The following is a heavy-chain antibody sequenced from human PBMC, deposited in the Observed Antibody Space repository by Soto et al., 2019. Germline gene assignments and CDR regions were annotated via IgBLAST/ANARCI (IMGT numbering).Heavy chain of an antibody. CDR2: INHSGST. CDR1: GGSFSGYY. V-gene: IGHV4-34*01. CDR3: ARGGGSAAAHFDY. Sequence: QVQLQQWGAGLLKPSETLSLTCAVYGGSFSGYYWSWIRQPPGKGLVWIGEINHSGSTNYNPSLKSRVTISVDTSKNQFSLKLSSVTAADTAVYYCARGGGSAAAHFDYWGQGTLVTVSS. J-gene: IGHJ4*02. D-gene: IGHD6-13*01.